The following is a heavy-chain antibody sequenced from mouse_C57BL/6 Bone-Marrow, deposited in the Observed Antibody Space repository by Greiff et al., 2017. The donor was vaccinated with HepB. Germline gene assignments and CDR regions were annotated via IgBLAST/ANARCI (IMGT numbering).Heavy chain of an antibody. CDR1: GFTFCDYY. V-gene: IGHV5-12*01. D-gene: IGHD1-1*01. CDR3: ASPYYYGSSYGYAMDY. J-gene: IGHJ4*01. CDR2: ISNGGGST. Sequence: EVKLMESGGGLVQPGGSLKLSCAASGFTFCDYYMYWVRQTPEKRLEWVAYISNGGGSTYYPDTVKGRFTISRDNAKNTLYLQMSRLKSEDTAMYYCASPYYYGSSYGYAMDYWGQGTSVTVSS.